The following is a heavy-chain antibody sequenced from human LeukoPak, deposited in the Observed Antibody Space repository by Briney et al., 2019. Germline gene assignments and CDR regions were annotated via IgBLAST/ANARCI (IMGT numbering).Heavy chain of an antibody. J-gene: IGHJ6*04. D-gene: IGHD3-10*02. Sequence: GGSLRLSCAASGFTFSSYWMSWVRQAPGKGLEWAANIKQDGSEKYYVDSVKGRFTISRDNAKNSLYLQMNSLRAKDTAVYYCAELGITMIGGVWGKGTTVTISS. CDR2: IKQDGSEK. CDR3: AELGITMIGGV. V-gene: IGHV3-7*01. CDR1: GFTFSSYW.